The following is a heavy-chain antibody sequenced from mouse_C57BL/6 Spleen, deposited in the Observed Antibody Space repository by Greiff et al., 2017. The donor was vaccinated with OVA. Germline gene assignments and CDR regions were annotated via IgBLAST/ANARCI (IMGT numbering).Heavy chain of an antibody. J-gene: IGHJ4*01. CDR2: IDPNSGGT. D-gene: IGHD2-3*01. CDR1: GYTFTSYW. Sequence: QVQLQQPGAELVKPGASVKLSCKASGYTFTSYWMHWVKQRPGRGLEWIGRIDPNSGGTKYNEKFKSKATLTVDKTSSTAYMQLSSLTSEDSAVYYCARGGRFSYDGYYGYAMDYWGQGTSVTVSS. CDR3: ARGGRFSYDGYYGYAMDY. V-gene: IGHV1-72*01.